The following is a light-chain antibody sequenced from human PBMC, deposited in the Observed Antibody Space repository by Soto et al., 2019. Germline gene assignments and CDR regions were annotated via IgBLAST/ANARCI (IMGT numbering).Light chain of an antibody. V-gene: IGKV2-28*01. J-gene: IGKJ1*01. CDR1: QSLLHTNGYNY. CDR2: VGS. CDR3: MQALQTPWT. Sequence: DVVMTQSPLSLPVTPGEPASISCRSSQSLLHTNGYNYLHWYLQKPGQSPQLLIYVGSNRASGVPDRCSGSGAGTDFTLKSSEVETEDVGVYYCMQALQTPWTFGQGTKVEIK.